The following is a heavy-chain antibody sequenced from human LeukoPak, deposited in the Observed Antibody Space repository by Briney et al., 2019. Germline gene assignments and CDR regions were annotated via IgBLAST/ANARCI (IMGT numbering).Heavy chain of an antibody. CDR1: GGTFSSYA. D-gene: IGHD3-10*01. CDR3: ARGGGKGYYGSGSYYRTNWFDP. V-gene: IGHV1-69*13. J-gene: IGHJ5*02. CDR2: IIPIFGTA. Sequence: SVKVSFKASGGTFSSYAISWVRQAPGQGLGWMGGIIPIFGTANYAQKFQGRVTITSDDSTSTAYMELSSLRSEDTAVYSCARGGGKGYYGSGSYYRTNWFDPWGQGTLVTVSS.